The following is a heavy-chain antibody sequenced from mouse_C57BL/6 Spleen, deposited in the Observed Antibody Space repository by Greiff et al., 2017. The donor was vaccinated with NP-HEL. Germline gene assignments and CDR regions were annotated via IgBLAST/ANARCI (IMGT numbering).Heavy chain of an antibody. V-gene: IGHV5-4*01. CDR3: ARDKGGYYDWYFDV. D-gene: IGHD2-3*01. CDR1: GFTFSSYA. J-gene: IGHJ1*03. Sequence: DVMLVESGGGLVKPGGSLKLSCAASGFTFSSYAMSWVRQTPEKRLEWVATISDGGSYTYYPDNVKGRFTISRDNAKNNLYLQMSHLKSEDTAMYYCARDKGGYYDWYFDVWGTGTTVTVSS. CDR2: ISDGGSYT.